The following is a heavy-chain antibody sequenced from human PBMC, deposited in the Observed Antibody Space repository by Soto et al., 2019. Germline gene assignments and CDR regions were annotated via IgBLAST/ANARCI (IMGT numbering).Heavy chain of an antibody. D-gene: IGHD1-26*01. CDR2: ISGSGGST. J-gene: IGHJ3*02. CDR3: ANAYGSHLDAFDI. V-gene: IGHV3-23*01. Sequence: EVQLLESGGGLVQPGGSLRLSCAASGFTFSSYAMSWVRQAPGKGLEWVSAISGSGGSTYYADSVKGRFTISRDNSKNTLYLQMNSLRAEDTAVYYCANAYGSHLDAFDIWGQGTMVTVSS. CDR1: GFTFSSYA.